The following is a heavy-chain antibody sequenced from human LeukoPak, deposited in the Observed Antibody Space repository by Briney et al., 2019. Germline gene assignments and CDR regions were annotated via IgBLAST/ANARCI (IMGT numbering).Heavy chain of an antibody. D-gene: IGHD6-19*01. CDR1: GFTFSSYS. CDR3: ARAGIAVAGTHSDY. J-gene: IGHJ4*02. CDR2: ISSSSSYI. Sequence: GGSLRLSCAASGFTFSSYSMNWVRQAPGKGLEWVSSISSSSSYIYYADSMKGRFTISRDNAKNSLYLQMNSLRAEDTAVYYCARAGIAVAGTHSDYWGQGTLVTVSS. V-gene: IGHV3-21*01.